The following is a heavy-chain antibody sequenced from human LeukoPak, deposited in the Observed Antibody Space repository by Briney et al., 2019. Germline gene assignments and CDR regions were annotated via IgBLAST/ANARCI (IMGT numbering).Heavy chain of an antibody. CDR2: INHSGST. Sequence: SETLSLTCAVYGGSFSGYYWSWIRQPPAKGLEWIGEINHSGSTNYNPSLKSRVTISVDTSKNQFSLKLSSVTAADTAVYYCARGGRIPILWYYYMDVWGKGTTVTVSS. CDR3: ARGGRIPILWYYYMDV. J-gene: IGHJ6*03. V-gene: IGHV4-34*01. CDR1: GGSFSGYY. D-gene: IGHD2-21*01.